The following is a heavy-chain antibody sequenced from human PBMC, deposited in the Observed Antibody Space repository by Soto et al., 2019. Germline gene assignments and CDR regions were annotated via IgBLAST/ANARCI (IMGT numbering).Heavy chain of an antibody. D-gene: IGHD2-15*01. V-gene: IGHV3-30*18. J-gene: IGHJ4*02. Sequence: GGSLRLSCAASGFTFSSYGMYWVRQAPGKGLEWGAVISYDGSNKYYADSVKGRFTISRDNSKNTLYLQMNSLRAEDTAVYYCAKAPNPCSGGSCYVDFSGQGTLVIVYS. CDR2: ISYDGSNK. CDR1: GFTFSSYG. CDR3: AKAPNPCSGGSCYVDF.